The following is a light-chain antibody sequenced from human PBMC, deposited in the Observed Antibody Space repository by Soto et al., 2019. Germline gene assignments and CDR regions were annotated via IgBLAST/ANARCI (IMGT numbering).Light chain of an antibody. CDR3: HQYYSSIT. J-gene: IGKJ4*01. V-gene: IGKV3-20*01. Sequence: PGERATLSCRASQDVDSNFLAWYQQRPGQAPRLLIYGSSRRATGIPGRFSGSGSGTDFTLTISRVGPEDIAVYFCHQYYSSITFGGGTKVEVE. CDR1: QDVDSNF. CDR2: GSS.